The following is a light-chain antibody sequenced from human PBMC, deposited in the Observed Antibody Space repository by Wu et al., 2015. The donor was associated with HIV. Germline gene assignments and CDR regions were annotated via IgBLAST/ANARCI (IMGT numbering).Light chain of an antibody. CDR2: GAS. J-gene: IGKJ4*01. Sequence: EIVMTQSPATLSVSPGERATLSCRASQSVSSSYLAWYQQKPGQAPRLLIYGASSRATGIPDRFSGSGSGTDFTLTISRLEPEDFAVYYCQQYGSSPLTFGGGTKVEIK. CDR3: QQYGSSPLT. V-gene: IGKV3-20*01. CDR1: QSVSSSY.